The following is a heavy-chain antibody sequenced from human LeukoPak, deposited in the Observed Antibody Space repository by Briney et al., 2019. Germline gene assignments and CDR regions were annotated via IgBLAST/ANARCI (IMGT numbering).Heavy chain of an antibody. D-gene: IGHD5-24*01. Sequence: GGSLRLSCAASGFTFSSYAMHWVRQAPGKGLEWVAVISYDGSNKYYADSVKGRFTISRDNSKNKLYLQMNSLRAEDTAVYYCARHSGRWLQIGYYFDYWGQGTLVTVSS. CDR1: GFTFSSYA. CDR3: ARHSGRWLQIGYYFDY. V-gene: IGHV3-30-3*01. CDR2: ISYDGSNK. J-gene: IGHJ4*02.